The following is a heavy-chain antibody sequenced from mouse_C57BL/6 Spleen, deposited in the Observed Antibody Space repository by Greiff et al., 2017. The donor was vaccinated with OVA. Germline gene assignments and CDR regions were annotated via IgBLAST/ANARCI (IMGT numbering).Heavy chain of an antibody. V-gene: IGHV1-82*01. D-gene: IGHD2-4*01. CDR3: ARDYDYDFAMDY. Sequence: QVQLKQSGPELVKPGASVKISCKASGYAFSSSWMNWVKQRPGKGLEWIGRIYPGDGDTNYNGKFKGKATLTADKSSSTAYMQLSSLTSEDSAVYFCARDYDYDFAMDYWGQGTSVTVSS. J-gene: IGHJ4*01. CDR1: GYAFSSSW. CDR2: IYPGDGDT.